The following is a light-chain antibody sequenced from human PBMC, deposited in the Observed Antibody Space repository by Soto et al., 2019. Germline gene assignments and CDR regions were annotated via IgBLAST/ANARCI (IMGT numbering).Light chain of an antibody. CDR1: QSVTYSF. Sequence: EIVLTQSPGTLSLSQGERATLSCRASQSVTYSFLAWYQQKPGQAPRLLIYGASSRATGIPDRFSGSGSGTDFTLTISRLEPEDFAVYYCHQYGTSTWTFGQGTKVEIK. J-gene: IGKJ1*01. CDR2: GAS. CDR3: HQYGTSTWT. V-gene: IGKV3-20*01.